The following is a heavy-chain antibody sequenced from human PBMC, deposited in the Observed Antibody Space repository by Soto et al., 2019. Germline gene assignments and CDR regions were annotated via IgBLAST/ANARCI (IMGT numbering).Heavy chain of an antibody. D-gene: IGHD3-10*01. Sequence: EVQLLESGGGLVQPGGSLRLSCAASGFTFSSYAMSWVRQAPGKGLEWVSAISGSGGSTYYADSVKGRFTISRDNSKNSLYRQMNSLRAEDTGVYYCAKPPTMVRGVSIFFRYWGQGTLVTVSS. V-gene: IGHV3-23*01. J-gene: IGHJ4*02. CDR3: AKPPTMVRGVSIFFRY. CDR1: GFTFSSYA. CDR2: ISGSGGST.